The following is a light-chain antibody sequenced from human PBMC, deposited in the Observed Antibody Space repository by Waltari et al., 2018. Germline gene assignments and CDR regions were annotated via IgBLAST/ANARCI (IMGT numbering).Light chain of an antibody. CDR2: DVT. V-gene: IGLV2-14*03. J-gene: IGLJ1*01. Sequence: QSALTQPASVSGSPGQSITISCTGTSSDVGTYDYVSWYQQHPGKAPKLMIYDVTKLHLGRANRFSGSKSGNTASLTISGLQAEDEADYYCSSYTTSSTVYVFGTGTKVTVL. CDR3: SSYTTSSTVYV. CDR1: SSDVGTYDY.